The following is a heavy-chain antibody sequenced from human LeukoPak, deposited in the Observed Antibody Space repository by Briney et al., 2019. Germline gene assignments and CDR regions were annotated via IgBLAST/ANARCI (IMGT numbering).Heavy chain of an antibody. CDR3: ARGSRSYRDY. CDR2: IRYDGSNK. Sequence: GGSLRLSCAASGFTFSSYGMHWVRQAPGKGLEWVAFIRYDGSNKYYADSVKGRFTISRDNSKNTLYLQMNSLRAEDTAVYYCARGSRSYRDYWGQGTLVTVSS. D-gene: IGHD2-2*01. V-gene: IGHV3-30*02. CDR1: GFTFSSYG. J-gene: IGHJ4*02.